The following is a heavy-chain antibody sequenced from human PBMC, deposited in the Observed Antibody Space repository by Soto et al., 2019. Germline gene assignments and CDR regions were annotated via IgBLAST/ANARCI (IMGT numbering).Heavy chain of an antibody. CDR3: VRDGCSGGSFPGGDDYYYGMDV. Sequence: QVQLVESGGGVVQPGRSLRLSCAASGFTFSSYGMHWVRQAPGKGLERVAVIWYDGSNKYYADSVKGRFTISRDNSKNTLYLQMNSLRGEDTAVDYCVRDGCSGGSFPGGDDYYYGMDVWGQGTTVTVSS. J-gene: IGHJ6*02. V-gene: IGHV3-33*01. CDR2: IWYDGSNK. D-gene: IGHD2-15*01. CDR1: GFTFSSYG.